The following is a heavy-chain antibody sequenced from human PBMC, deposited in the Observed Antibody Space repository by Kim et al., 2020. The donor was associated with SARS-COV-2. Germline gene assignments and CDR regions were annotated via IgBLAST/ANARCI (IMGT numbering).Heavy chain of an antibody. D-gene: IGHD2-15*01. J-gene: IGHJ4*02. CDR3: AHRPYCSGGSCYPYYFDY. CDR1: GFSLSTSGVG. V-gene: IGHV2-5*02. CDR2: IYWDDDK. Sequence: SGPTLVNPTQTLTLTCTFSGFSLSTSGVGVGWIRQPPGKALEWLALIYWDDDKRYSPSLKSRLTITKDTSKNQVVLTMTNMDPVDTATYYCAHRPYCSGGSCYPYYFDYWGQGTLVTVSS.